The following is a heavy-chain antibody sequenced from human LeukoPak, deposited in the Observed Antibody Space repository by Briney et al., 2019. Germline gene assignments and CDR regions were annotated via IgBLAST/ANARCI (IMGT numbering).Heavy chain of an antibody. V-gene: IGHV1-8*01. D-gene: IGHD5-12*01. CDR2: MNPNSGNT. Sequence: GASVKVSCKASGYTFTSYDINWVRQAAGQGLEWMGWMNPNSGNTGYAQKFQGRVTMTRNTSISTAYMELSSLRSEDTAVYYCARARGYGGYGSYYFDYWGQGMLVTVSS. CDR3: ARARGYGGYGSYYFDY. J-gene: IGHJ4*02. CDR1: GYTFTSYD.